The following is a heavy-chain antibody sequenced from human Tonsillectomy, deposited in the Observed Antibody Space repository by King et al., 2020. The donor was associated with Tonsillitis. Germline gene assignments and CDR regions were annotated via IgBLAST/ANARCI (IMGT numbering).Heavy chain of an antibody. CDR1: GFAFSNYW. CDR2: IKQDGSGK. Sequence: VQLVESGGGLVQPGGSLRLSCVASGFAFSNYWMSWVRQAPGKGLEWVADIKQDGSGKYYVDSVKDRFTISRDNAKNSLYLQMNSLRAEDTAVYYCARDLVVVVAATPHFDYWGQGTLVTVSS. CDR3: ARDLVVVVAATPHFDY. V-gene: IGHV3-7*01. J-gene: IGHJ4*02. D-gene: IGHD2-15*01.